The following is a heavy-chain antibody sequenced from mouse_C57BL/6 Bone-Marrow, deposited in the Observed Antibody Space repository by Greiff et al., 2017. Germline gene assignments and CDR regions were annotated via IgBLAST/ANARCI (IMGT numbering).Heavy chain of an antibody. CDR3: AREGYGSSPYGYFDV. CDR2: IDPSDSYP. CDR1: GYTFTSYW. V-gene: IGHV1-69*01. Sequence: QVQLQQPGAELVMPGASVKLSCKASGYTFTSYWMHWVKQRPGQGLEWIGEIDPSDSYPNYNQKFKGKSTLTVDKSSSTAYMQLSSLTSEDSAVYYCAREGYGSSPYGYFDVWGTGTTVTVSS. D-gene: IGHD1-1*01. J-gene: IGHJ1*03.